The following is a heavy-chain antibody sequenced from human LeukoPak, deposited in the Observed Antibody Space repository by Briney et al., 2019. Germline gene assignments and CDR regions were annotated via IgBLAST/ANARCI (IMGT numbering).Heavy chain of an antibody. CDR3: AKSRASLSDY. CDR2: ISGSGGST. Sequence: GGSLRFSVAASGLTFSSYAMSWVRQAPGKGLEWVSAISGSGGSTYYADPGKGRFTISRDNSKDTLDLQMNSLRAEDTAVYYCAKSRASLSDYWGQGTLVTVSS. V-gene: IGHV3-23*01. CDR1: GLTFSSYA. J-gene: IGHJ4*02.